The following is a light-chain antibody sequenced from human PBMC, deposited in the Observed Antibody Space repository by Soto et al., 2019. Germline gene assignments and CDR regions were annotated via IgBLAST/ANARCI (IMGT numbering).Light chain of an antibody. V-gene: IGKV3-15*01. CDR1: QTVGSD. Sequence: EIVMTQSPATLSVSPGERATLSFKASQTVGSDLAWFQQNPDQAPRLLIYGASTRATGVPARFSGSGSGTDFTLTISSLQSEDFATYYCQQYNSYYTFGQGTRLEIK. CDR3: QQYNSYYT. J-gene: IGKJ5*01. CDR2: GAS.